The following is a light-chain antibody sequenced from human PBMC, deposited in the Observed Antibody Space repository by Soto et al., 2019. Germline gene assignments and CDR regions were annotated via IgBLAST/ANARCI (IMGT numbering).Light chain of an antibody. CDR1: TSNIGAGYD. J-gene: IGLJ1*01. CDR2: GNN. V-gene: IGLV1-40*01. Sequence: QSVLTQPPSVSGAPGQRLTISCTGSTSNIGAGYDVHWYQQFPGTAPKLLIYGNNNRPSGVPDRFSGSKSGTSASLAITGLQAEDEADYYCQSYDTSLSGVVFGTGTKLTVL. CDR3: QSYDTSLSGVV.